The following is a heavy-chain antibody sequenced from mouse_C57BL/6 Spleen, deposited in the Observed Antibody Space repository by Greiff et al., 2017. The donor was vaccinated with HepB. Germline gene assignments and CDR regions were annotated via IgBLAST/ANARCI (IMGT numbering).Heavy chain of an antibody. D-gene: IGHD1-1*01. CDR3: TTFYYAVGPWFAY. J-gene: IGHJ3*01. Sequence: VQLKHSGAELVRPGASVKLSCTASGFNIKDYYMHWVKQRPEQGLEWIGRIDPEDGDTEYAPKFQGKATMTADTSSNTAYLQLSSLTSEDTAVYYCTTFYYAVGPWFAYWGQGTLVTVSA. CDR1: GFNIKDYY. CDR2: IDPEDGDT. V-gene: IGHV14-1*01.